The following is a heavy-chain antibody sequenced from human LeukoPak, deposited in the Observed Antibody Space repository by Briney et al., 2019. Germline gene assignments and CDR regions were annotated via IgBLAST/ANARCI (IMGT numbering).Heavy chain of an antibody. CDR2: IYYSGST. D-gene: IGHD3-9*01. CDR3: ARGGVGYYDILTGPRRHQRYFDY. J-gene: IGHJ4*02. Sequence: SETLSLTCTVSGGSISSSSYYWGWIRQPPGKGLEWIGSIYYSGSTYYNPSLKSRVTISVDTSKNQFSLKLGSVTAADTAVYYCARGGVGYYDILTGPRRHQRYFDYWGQGTLVTVSS. CDR1: GGSISSSSYY. V-gene: IGHV4-39*01.